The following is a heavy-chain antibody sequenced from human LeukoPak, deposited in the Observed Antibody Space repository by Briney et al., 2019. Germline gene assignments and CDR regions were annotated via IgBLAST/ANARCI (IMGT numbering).Heavy chain of an antibody. J-gene: IGHJ4*02. CDR3: ARDPYDSSGYPANFDY. CDR2: ISSSGSTT. V-gene: IGHV3-48*03. Sequence: GGSLRLSCAASGFTFSSYEMNWVRQAPGKGLEWVSYISSSGSTTYYAGSVKGRFTISRDNAKNSLYLQMNSLRAEDTAVYYCARDPYDSSGYPANFDYWGQGTLVTVSS. D-gene: IGHD3-22*01. CDR1: GFTFSSYE.